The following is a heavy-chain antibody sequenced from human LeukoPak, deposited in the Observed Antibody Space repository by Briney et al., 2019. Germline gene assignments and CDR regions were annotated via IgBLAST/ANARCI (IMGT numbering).Heavy chain of an antibody. V-gene: IGHV3-33*01. J-gene: IGHJ6*02. CDR2: IWYDGSNK. D-gene: IGHD3-22*01. CDR3: ARGTNYYDSSGYYWSSVYYGMDV. CDR1: GFTFSSYG. Sequence: GRSLRLSCAASGFTFSSYGMHWVRQAPGKGLEWVAVIWYDGSNKYYADSVKGRFTISRDNSKNPLYLQMNSLRAEDTAVYYCARGTNYYDSSGYYWSSVYYGMDVWGQGTTVTVSS.